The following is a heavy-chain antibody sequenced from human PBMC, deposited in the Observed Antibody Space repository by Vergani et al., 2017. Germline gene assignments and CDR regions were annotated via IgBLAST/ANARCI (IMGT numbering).Heavy chain of an antibody. CDR3: ARDLELRMGGLPLETHYYAMDV. CDR2: IIAMFGTA. Sequence: VDLVESGAEVKKPGSSVKVSCKASGGTFSSYAISWVRQAPGQGLEWMGGIIAMFGTANYAQKFQGRVTITADESTSTAYMELSSLRSEDTAVYYCARDLELRMGGLPLETHYYAMDVWVQGTTVTVSS. CDR1: GGTFSSYA. V-gene: IGHV1-69*01. J-gene: IGHJ6*02. D-gene: IGHD3-16*01.